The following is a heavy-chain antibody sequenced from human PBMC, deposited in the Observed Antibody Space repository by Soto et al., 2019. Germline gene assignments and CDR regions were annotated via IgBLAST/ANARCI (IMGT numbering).Heavy chain of an antibody. CDR2: IYYSGST. CDR1: GGSISSGDYY. J-gene: IGHJ4*02. V-gene: IGHV4-30-4*01. CDR3: ARLGLELLDFDY. D-gene: IGHD1-7*01. Sequence: SETLSLTCTVSGGSISSGDYYWSWIRQPPGKGLEWIGYIYYSGSTYYNPSLKSRVTISVDTSKNQFSLKLSSVTAADTAVYYCARLGLELLDFDYWGQGTLVTVSS.